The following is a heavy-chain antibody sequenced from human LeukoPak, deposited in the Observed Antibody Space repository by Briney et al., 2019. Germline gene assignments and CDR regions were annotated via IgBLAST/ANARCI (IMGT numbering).Heavy chain of an antibody. CDR2: IYYSGST. V-gene: IGHV4-59*11. CDR3: ARGGIFVVVPPGDYGMDV. D-gene: IGHD3-3*02. CDR1: GGSISSHY. Sequence: PSETLSLTCTVSGGSISSHYWSWIRQPPGKGLEWIGYIYYSGSTNYNPSLKSRVTISVDTSKNQFSLKLRSVTAADTAVYYCARGGIFVVVPPGDYGMDVWAQGTTVTVSS. J-gene: IGHJ6*02.